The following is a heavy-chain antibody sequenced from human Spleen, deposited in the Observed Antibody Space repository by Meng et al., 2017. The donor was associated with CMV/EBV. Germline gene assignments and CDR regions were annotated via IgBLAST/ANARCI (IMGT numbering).Heavy chain of an antibody. J-gene: IGHJ4*02. CDR2: IRYDGSNK. D-gene: IGHD3-22*01. V-gene: IGHV3-30*02. CDR3: AKDYDSSGRDY. CDR1: GFTFSSYG. Sequence: QVQLVGSGGGVVQPGGSLRLYCAASGFTFSSYGMHWVRQAPGKGLEWVAFIRYDGSNKYYADSVKGRFTISRDNSKNTLYLHMNSLRAEDTAVYYCAKDYDSSGRDYWGQGTLVTVSS.